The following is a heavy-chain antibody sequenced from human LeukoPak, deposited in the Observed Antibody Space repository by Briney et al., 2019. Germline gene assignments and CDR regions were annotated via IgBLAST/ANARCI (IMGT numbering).Heavy chain of an antibody. D-gene: IGHD2-2*01. V-gene: IGHV4-30-4*01. CDR2: IYYSGST. J-gene: IGHJ4*02. Sequence: SETLSLTCTVSGGSISSGDYYWSWIRQPPGKGLEWIGYIYYSGSTYYNPSLKSRVTISVDTSKNQFSLKLSSVTAADTAVYYCARAQVPAAIDYWGQGTLVTVSS. CDR3: ARAQVPAAIDY. CDR1: GGSISSGDYY.